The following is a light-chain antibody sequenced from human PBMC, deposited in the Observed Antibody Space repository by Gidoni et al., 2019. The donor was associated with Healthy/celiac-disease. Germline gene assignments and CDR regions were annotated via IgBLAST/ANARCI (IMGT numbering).Light chain of an antibody. Sequence: DIQMTQSPSSLSASVGDRVTIPCRASQSISSYLNWYQQKPGKAPKLLIYAASSLHSGVPSRFSRSGSGTDFTLTISSLQPEDFATYYCQQSYSTPLTFGGGTKVDIK. J-gene: IGKJ4*01. CDR3: QQSYSTPLT. CDR2: AAS. V-gene: IGKV1-39*01. CDR1: QSISSY.